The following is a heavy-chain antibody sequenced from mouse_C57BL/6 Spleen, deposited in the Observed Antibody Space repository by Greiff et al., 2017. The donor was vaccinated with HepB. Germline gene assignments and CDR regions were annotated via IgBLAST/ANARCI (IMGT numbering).Heavy chain of an antibody. CDR2: INPNNGGT. CDR3: ARDYGSSYEVYFDY. CDR1: GYTFTDYY. J-gene: IGHJ2*01. V-gene: IGHV1-26*01. Sequence: EVQLQQSGPELVKPGASVKISCKASGYTFTDYYMNWVKQSHGKSLEWIGDINPNNGGTSYNQKFKGKATLTVDKSSSTAYMELRSLTSEDSAVYYCARDYGSSYEVYFDYWGQGTTLTVSS. D-gene: IGHD1-1*01.